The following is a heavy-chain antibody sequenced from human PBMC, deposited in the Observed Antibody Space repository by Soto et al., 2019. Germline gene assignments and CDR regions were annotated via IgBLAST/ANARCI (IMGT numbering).Heavy chain of an antibody. J-gene: IGHJ6*02. CDR2: ISSSGSTI. CDR3: ARDDMLVVPAATPYYYYGMDV. Sequence: PGGSLRLSCAASGFTFSSYEMNWVRQAPGKGLEWVSYISSSGSTIYYADSVKGRYTISRDNAKNSLCLQMNSLRAEDTAVYYCARDDMLVVPAATPYYYYGMDVWGQGTTVTVSS. D-gene: IGHD2-2*01. V-gene: IGHV3-48*03. CDR1: GFTFSSYE.